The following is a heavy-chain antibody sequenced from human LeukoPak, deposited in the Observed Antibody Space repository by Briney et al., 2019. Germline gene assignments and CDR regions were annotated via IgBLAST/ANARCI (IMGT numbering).Heavy chain of an antibody. Sequence: SETLSLTCAVYGGSFSGYYWSWIRQPPGKGLEWIGEINHRGSTNYNPSLKSRVTISVDTSKNQFSLKLSSVTAADTAVYYCARGPIVLMVYAIRYYYYGMDVWGQGTTVTVSS. CDR1: GGSFSGYY. J-gene: IGHJ6*02. D-gene: IGHD2-8*01. V-gene: IGHV4-34*01. CDR2: INHRGST. CDR3: ARGPIVLMVYAIRYYYYGMDV.